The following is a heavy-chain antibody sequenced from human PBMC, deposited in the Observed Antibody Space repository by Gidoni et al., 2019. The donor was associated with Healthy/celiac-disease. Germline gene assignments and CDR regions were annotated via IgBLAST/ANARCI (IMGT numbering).Heavy chain of an antibody. CDR1: GGTFSSYA. J-gene: IGHJ6*02. CDR2: IIPIFGTA. CDR3: ASGGLELRVWYYYYGMDV. Sequence: QVQLVQSGAEVKKPGSSVKVSCKASGGTFSSYAISWVRPAPGQGLEWMGGIIPIFGTANYAQKFQGRVTITADESTSTAYMELSSLRSEDTAVYYCASGGLELRVWYYYYGMDVWGQGTTVTVSS. D-gene: IGHD1-7*01. V-gene: IGHV1-69*01.